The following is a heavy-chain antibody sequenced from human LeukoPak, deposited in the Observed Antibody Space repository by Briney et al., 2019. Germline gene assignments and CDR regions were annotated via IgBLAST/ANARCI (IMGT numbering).Heavy chain of an antibody. D-gene: IGHD5-24*01. Sequence: GGSLRLSCAASGFTFSSYSMNWVRQAPGKGLEWVSSISSSSSYIYYADSVKGRFTISRDNSKDTLYLQMNSLRAEDTAIYYCARDIQLSTWGLGTMVAVSS. V-gene: IGHV3-21*04. J-gene: IGHJ3*01. CDR3: ARDIQLST. CDR2: ISSSSSYI. CDR1: GFTFSSYS.